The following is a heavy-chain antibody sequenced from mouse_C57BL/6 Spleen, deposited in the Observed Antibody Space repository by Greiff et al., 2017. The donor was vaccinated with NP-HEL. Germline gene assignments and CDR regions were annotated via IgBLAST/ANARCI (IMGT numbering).Heavy chain of an antibody. CDR2: INPNNGGT. CDR3: ARSHYSWFAY. J-gene: IGHJ3*01. V-gene: IGHV1-26*01. Sequence: EVQLQQSGPELVKPGASVKISCKASGYTFTDYYMNWVKQSHGKSLEWIGDINPNNGGTSYNQKFKGKATLTVDKSSSTAYMELRSLTSEDSAVYYCARSHYSWFAYWGQGTLVTVSA. D-gene: IGHD1-2*01. CDR1: GYTFTDYY.